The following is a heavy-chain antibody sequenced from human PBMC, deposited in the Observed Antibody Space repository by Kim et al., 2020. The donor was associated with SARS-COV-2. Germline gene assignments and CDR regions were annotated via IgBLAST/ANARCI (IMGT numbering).Heavy chain of an antibody. CDR3: ARATAYCGGDCPLGDAFDI. Sequence: GGSLRLSCAASGFTVSSNYMSWVRQAPGKGLEWVSVIYIGGSTYYADSVKGRLTISRDNSKNTLYLQMNSLRAEDTAVYYCARATAYCGGDCPLGDAFDIWGQGTMVTVSS. D-gene: IGHD2-21*02. CDR2: IYIGGST. V-gene: IGHV3-66*01. CDR1: GFTVSSNY. J-gene: IGHJ3*02.